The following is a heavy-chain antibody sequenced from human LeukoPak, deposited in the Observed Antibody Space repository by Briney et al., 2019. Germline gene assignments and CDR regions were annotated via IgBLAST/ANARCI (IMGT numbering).Heavy chain of an antibody. J-gene: IGHJ4*02. V-gene: IGHV3-23*01. CDR1: GFTFSSYA. CDR3: AKGLAVAVSYFDY. Sequence: PGGSLRLSCAASGFTFSSYAMSWVRQAPGKGLEWVSTISGSGGSTYYADSVKGRFTISRDNSKNTLYLQMNSLRAEDTAVYYCAKGLAVAVSYFDYWGQGTLVTVSS. D-gene: IGHD6-19*01. CDR2: ISGSGGST.